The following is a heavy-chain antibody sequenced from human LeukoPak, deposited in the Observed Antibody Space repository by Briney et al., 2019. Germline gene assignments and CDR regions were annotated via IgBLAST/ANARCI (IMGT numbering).Heavy chain of an antibody. CDR3: ASERSQAPAYNWFDA. V-gene: IGHV3-7*04. J-gene: IGHJ5*02. Sequence: GGSLRLSCAASGFTFSSYWMSWVRQAPGKGLEWVANIKEDGREKYYVDSVRGRFTISRDNTRNSLYLQMNSLRAEDTAVYYCASERSQAPAYNWFDAWGQGTLVIVSS. CDR2: IKEDGREK. CDR1: GFTFSSYW.